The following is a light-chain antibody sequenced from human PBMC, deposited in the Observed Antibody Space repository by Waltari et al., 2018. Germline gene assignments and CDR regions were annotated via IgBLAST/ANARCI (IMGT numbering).Light chain of an antibody. CDR3: AAWDGSLDGPV. CDR2: SNN. J-gene: IGLJ3*02. V-gene: IGLV1-44*01. CDR1: SSNIGSNT. Sequence: QSALTQPPSASGTPGQRVTISCSGSSSNIGSNTVNWYQQLPGTAPKLLIYSNNQGPSGVPDRFAGSKSGTSAPLAINGLQSEDGADYYCAAWDGSLDGPVFGGGTKVTVL.